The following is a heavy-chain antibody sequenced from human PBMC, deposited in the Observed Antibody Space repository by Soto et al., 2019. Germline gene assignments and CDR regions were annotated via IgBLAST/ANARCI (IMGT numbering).Heavy chain of an antibody. D-gene: IGHD1-26*01. V-gene: IGHV3-23*01. CDR2: ISGSDGST. Sequence: GGSLRLSCAVSGFLVNNYDISWVRQAPGKGLEWVSGISGSDGSTSYADSVKGRLTISRDNSKNTLFLQMNSLRAADTAIYYCAKRASSGTYFDYWGQGTLVTVSS. CDR3: AKRASSGTYFDY. J-gene: IGHJ4*02. CDR1: GFLVNNYD.